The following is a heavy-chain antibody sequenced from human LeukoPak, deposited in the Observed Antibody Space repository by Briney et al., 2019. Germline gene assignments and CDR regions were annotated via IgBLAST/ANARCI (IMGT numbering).Heavy chain of an antibody. J-gene: IGHJ4*02. CDR2: IYTSGST. V-gene: IGHV4-4*07. CDR3: AKSSNSPSLPNDY. CDR1: GGSISTYY. D-gene: IGHD6-6*01. Sequence: PSETLSLTCTVSGGSISTYYWNWIRQPAGKGLEWIGRIYTSGSTNYNPSLKSRVTMSVDTSNNQFSLKLSSVTAADTAVYYCAKSSNSPSLPNDYWGQGTLVTVSS.